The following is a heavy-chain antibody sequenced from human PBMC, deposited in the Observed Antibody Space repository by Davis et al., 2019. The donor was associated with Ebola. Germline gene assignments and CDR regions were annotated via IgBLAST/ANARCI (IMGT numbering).Heavy chain of an antibody. CDR3: ARSGGSYYDFWSGYHYGMDV. D-gene: IGHD3-3*01. J-gene: IGHJ6*02. CDR2: ISSSGSTI. CDR1: GFTFSSYE. Sequence: GGPLRLSCAASGFTFSSYEMNWVRQAPGKGLEWVSYISSSGSTIYYADSVKGRFTISRDNAKNSLYLQMNSLRAEDTAVYYCARSGGSYYDFWSGYHYGMDVWGQGTTVTVSS. V-gene: IGHV3-48*03.